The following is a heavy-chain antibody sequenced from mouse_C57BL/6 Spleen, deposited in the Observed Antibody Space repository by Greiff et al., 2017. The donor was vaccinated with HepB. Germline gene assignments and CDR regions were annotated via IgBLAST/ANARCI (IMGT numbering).Heavy chain of an antibody. D-gene: IGHD2-2*01. Sequence: EVQGVESGGGLVQPKGSLTLSCAASGFTFNTYAMHWVRQAPGKGLECVARIRSKSSNYATYYADSVKDRFTISRDDSQSMLYLQMNNLKTEDTARYYCVRGGMVTAGFAYWGQGTLVTVSA. CDR3: VRGGMVTAGFAY. V-gene: IGHV10-3*01. CDR2: IRSKSSNYAT. J-gene: IGHJ3*01. CDR1: GFTFNTYA.